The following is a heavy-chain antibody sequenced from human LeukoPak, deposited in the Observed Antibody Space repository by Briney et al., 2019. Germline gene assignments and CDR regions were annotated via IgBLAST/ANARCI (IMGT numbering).Heavy chain of an antibody. V-gene: IGHV3-30-3*01. CDR1: GFTFSSYA. J-gene: IGHJ6*02. CDR3: ARGQRAAAAKNYYCGMDV. CDR2: ISYDGSNK. Sequence: GGSLRLSCAASGFTFSSYAMHWVRQAPGKGLEWVAVISYDGSNKYYADSVKGRFTISRDNSKNTLYLQMNSLRAEDTAVYYCARGQRAAAAKNYYCGMDVWGQGTTVTVSS. D-gene: IGHD6-13*01.